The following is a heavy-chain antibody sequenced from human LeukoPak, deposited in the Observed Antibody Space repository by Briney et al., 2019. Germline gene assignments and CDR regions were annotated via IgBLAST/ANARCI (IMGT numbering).Heavy chain of an antibody. D-gene: IGHD6-13*01. CDR3: ARDLTEQQLAQSFDY. CDR1: GFAFSSYA. V-gene: IGHV3-64*01. Sequence: GGSLRLSCAASGFAFSSYAMHWVRQAPGKRLEYVSAISSNGGSTYYANSVKGRFTISRDNSKNTLYLQMNSLRAEDTAVYYCARDLTEQQLAQSFDYWGQGTLVTVSS. CDR2: ISSNGGST. J-gene: IGHJ4*02.